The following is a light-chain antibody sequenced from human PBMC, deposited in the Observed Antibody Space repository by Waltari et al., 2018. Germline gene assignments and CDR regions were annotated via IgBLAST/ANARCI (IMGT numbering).Light chain of an antibody. J-gene: IGKJ1*01. V-gene: IGKV1-5*03. Sequence: DIQMTQSPSTLSASVGDRVTITCRASQSISSWLAWYQQKPGTAPKLLIYKASNLESGVPSRFSGSGSGTEFTLTINSLQPDDFVTYYCQQYNGYWTFGQGTKVEIK. CDR3: QQYNGYWT. CDR1: QSISSW. CDR2: KAS.